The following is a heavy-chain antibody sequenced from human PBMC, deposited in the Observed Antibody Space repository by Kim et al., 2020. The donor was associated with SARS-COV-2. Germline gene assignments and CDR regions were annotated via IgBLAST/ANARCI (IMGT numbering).Heavy chain of an antibody. CDR3: AKAPSGRQMDYSDF. Sequence: GGSLRLSCAASGFTFSNYAMSWVRQAPGKGLEWVSGISGSGGSTYYADPVKGRFTIFRDKSKSIAYLQMNSLRAEDTAVYFCAKAPSGRQMDYSDFWGQG. CDR1: GFTFSNYA. CDR2: ISGSGGST. J-gene: IGHJ4*02. D-gene: IGHD5-12*01. V-gene: IGHV3-23*01.